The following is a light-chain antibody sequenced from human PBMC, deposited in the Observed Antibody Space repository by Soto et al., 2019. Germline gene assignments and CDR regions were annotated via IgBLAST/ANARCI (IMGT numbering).Light chain of an antibody. CDR3: QQYNKWPLT. Sequence: EIVMTQSPATLSLSPGERATLSCRASQSVSSNLAWYQQKPGQAPRLLSYGASPRATGIPARFSGSGSGTEFILTISSLQSEDFAVYYCQQYNKWPLTFGGGTKVEIK. J-gene: IGKJ4*01. CDR1: QSVSSN. CDR2: GAS. V-gene: IGKV3-15*01.